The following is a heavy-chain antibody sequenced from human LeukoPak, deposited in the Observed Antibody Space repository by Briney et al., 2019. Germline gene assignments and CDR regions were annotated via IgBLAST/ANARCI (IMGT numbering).Heavy chain of an antibody. CDR3: AKEVVMGETNYYYYGMDV. V-gene: IGHV3-23*01. Sequence: GGSLRLSCAASGFSFSSYAISWFRQAPGKGLEWVSAISGSGGSTYYADSVKGRFTIPRDNSKNTLYLQMNSLRAEDTAVYYCAKEVVMGETNYYYYGMDVWGQGTTVTVSS. CDR1: GFSFSSYA. J-gene: IGHJ6*02. CDR2: ISGSGGST. D-gene: IGHD2-21*01.